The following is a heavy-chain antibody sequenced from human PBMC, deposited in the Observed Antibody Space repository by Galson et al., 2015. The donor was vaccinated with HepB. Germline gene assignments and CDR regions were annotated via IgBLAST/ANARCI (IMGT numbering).Heavy chain of an antibody. V-gene: IGHV3-30*02. D-gene: IGHD5-18*01. CDR1: GFIFKNYG. Sequence: SLRLSCAASGFIFKNYGMHWVRQAPGKGLEWVAFIRYDGGDQNYADSVKGRFTISRDNSKNMLYLQINSLRSEDTALYYCAKGYSFGRDYWGQGTLVIVSS. CDR2: IRYDGGDQ. J-gene: IGHJ4*02. CDR3: AKGYSFGRDY.